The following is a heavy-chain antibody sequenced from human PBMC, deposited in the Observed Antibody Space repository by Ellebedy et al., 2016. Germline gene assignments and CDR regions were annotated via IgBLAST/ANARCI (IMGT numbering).Heavy chain of an antibody. D-gene: IGHD3-22*01. CDR1: GFTFSSYG. CDR2: IWSDGSNK. J-gene: IGHJ4*02. CDR3: ASSGTYFDSRKLLFDY. V-gene: IGHV3-33*01. Sequence: GGSLRLSCAASGFTFSSYGMHWVRQAPGKGLEWVAIIWSDGSNKFYADSVKGRFTISRDNSKNTLYLQMNSLRAEDTAVYYCASSGTYFDSRKLLFDYWGQGTLVTVSS.